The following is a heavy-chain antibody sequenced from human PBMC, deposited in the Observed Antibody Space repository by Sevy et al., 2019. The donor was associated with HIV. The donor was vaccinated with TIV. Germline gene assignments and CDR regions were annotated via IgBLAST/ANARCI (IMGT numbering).Heavy chain of an antibody. D-gene: IGHD2-15*01. Sequence: GGSLRLSCAASGFTFDDYGMHWVWQAPGKGLEWVSGISWNSATIVYADSAKGRFTISRDNARNSLYLQMNSLRVEDMAFYYCAKGAGSSLLSAIAYWGHGTLVTVSS. CDR1: GFTFDDYG. J-gene: IGHJ4*01. V-gene: IGHV3-9*03. CDR2: ISWNSATI. CDR3: AKGAGSSLLSAIAY.